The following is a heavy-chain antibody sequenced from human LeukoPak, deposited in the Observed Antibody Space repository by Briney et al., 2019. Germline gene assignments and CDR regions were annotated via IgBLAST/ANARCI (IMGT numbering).Heavy chain of an antibody. CDR3: ARGATSRYDSSGYYYSAAFDI. J-gene: IGHJ3*02. V-gene: IGHV4-4*07. D-gene: IGHD3-22*01. Sequence: PSETLSLTCTVSGGSISSYYWSWIRQPAGKGLEWIGRIYTSGSTNYNPSLKSRVTMSVDTSKNQFSLKLSSVTAADTAVYYCARGATSRYDSSGYYYSAAFDIWGQGTMVTVSS. CDR1: GGSISSYY. CDR2: IYTSGST.